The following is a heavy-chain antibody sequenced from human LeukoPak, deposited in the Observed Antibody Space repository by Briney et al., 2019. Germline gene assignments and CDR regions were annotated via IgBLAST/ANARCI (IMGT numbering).Heavy chain of an antibody. J-gene: IGHJ4*02. V-gene: IGHV3-53*01. CDR3: AREHYSSSFTTYYFDY. CDR1: GFTVSSNY. CDR2: IYSGGST. D-gene: IGHD6-13*01. Sequence: GGPLRLSCAASGFTVSSNYMSWVRQAPGKGLEWVSVIYSGGSTYYADSVKGRFTISRDNSKNTLYLQMNSLRAEDTAVYYCAREHYSSSFTTYYFDYWGQGTLVTVSS.